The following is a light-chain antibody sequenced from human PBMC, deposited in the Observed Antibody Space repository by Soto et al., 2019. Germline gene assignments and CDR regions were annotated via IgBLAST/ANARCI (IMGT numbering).Light chain of an antibody. CDR1: SSTIGSNN. V-gene: IGLV1-47*01. CDR2: END. CDR3: STWDDSLSSVL. J-gene: IGLJ2*01. Sequence: QSVLTQPPSASGTPGQRVTVSCSGSSSTIGSNNVAWYKKLAGSAPKLLIYENDQRLSGVPDRFSGSKSGPSASLAISGLRPDDEATYYCSTWDDSLSSVLFGGGTKVTVL.